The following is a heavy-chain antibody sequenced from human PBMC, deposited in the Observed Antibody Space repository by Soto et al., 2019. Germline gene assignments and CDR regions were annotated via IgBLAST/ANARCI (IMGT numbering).Heavy chain of an antibody. CDR2: IRNKAKSYTT. CDR1: GFTFSDRY. J-gene: IGHJ4*02. V-gene: IGHV3-72*01. Sequence: EGQLVESGGDLVQPAGSLRLSCAASGFTFSDRYMDWVRQAPGKGLEWVGRIRNKAKSYTTDYAASVKTRFTISRDDSRNSLYLQMNSLTTEDTGVYYCASVRYGSVDYWGQGTLVTVSS. CDR3: ASVRYGSVDY. D-gene: IGHD3-10*01.